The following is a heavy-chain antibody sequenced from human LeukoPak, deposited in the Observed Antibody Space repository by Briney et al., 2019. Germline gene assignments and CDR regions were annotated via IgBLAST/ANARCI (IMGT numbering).Heavy chain of an antibody. Sequence: SETLSLTCTVSGGSISSSSYYWSWIRQPPGKGLEWIGEINHSGSTNYNPSLKSRVTISVDTSKNQFSLKLSSVTAADTAVYYCARVAAYYDFWSGYFGYFDLWGRGTLVTVSS. CDR3: ARVAAYYDFWSGYFGYFDL. D-gene: IGHD3-3*01. CDR2: INHSGST. J-gene: IGHJ2*01. CDR1: GGSISSSSYY. V-gene: IGHV4-39*07.